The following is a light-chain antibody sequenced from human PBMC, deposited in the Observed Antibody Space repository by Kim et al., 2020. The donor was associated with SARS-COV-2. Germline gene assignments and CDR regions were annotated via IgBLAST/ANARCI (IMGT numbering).Light chain of an antibody. J-gene: IGLJ3*02. CDR1: KLGLRY. Sequence: VSTGQTATNPCSGDKLGLRYVEWSQQEPGQSPVVVLYQDNKRPSGIPERFSGSNSGNTATLTISGSQAVDEADYYCQAWDTSTVVFGGGTQLTVL. CDR2: QDN. V-gene: IGLV3-1*01. CDR3: QAWDTSTVV.